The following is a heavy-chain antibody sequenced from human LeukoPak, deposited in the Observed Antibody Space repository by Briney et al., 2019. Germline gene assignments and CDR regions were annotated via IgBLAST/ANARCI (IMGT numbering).Heavy chain of an antibody. V-gene: IGHV3-23*01. CDR3: AKVVVVVVAANDAFDI. D-gene: IGHD2-15*01. CDR2: ISGSGGST. Sequence: PGGSLRLSCAASGFTFSSYAMSWVRQAPGKGLEWVSAISGSGGSTYYADSVKGRFTISRDNSKNTLYLQMNSLGAEDTAVYYCAKVVVVVVAANDAFDIWGQGTMVTVSS. J-gene: IGHJ3*02. CDR1: GFTFSSYA.